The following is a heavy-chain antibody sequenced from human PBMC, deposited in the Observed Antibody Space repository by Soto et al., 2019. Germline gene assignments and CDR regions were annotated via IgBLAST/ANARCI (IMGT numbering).Heavy chain of an antibody. CDR3: ARTRVVVPAAIGHYYYGMDV. CDR2: ISSSSSTI. D-gene: IGHD2-2*01. V-gene: IGHV3-48*02. Sequence: GGSLRLSCAASGFTFSSYSMNWVRQAPGKGLEWVSYISSSSSTIYYADSVKGRFTISRDNAKNSLYLQMNSLRDEDTAVYYCARTRVVVPAAIGHYYYGMDVWGQGTTVTVSS. CDR1: GFTFSSYS. J-gene: IGHJ6*02.